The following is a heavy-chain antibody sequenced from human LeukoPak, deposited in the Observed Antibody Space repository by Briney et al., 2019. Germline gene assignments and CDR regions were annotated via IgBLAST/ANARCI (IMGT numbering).Heavy chain of an antibody. CDR2: IYHSGSGST. J-gene: IGHJ3*02. Sequence: SETLSLTCTVSGGSISSGGHSWSWIRQPPGKGLEWIGYIYHSGSGSTYYNPSLKSRVTISIDKSKNQFSLKLNSVTAADTAVYYCARAVGATTTGAFDIWGQGTMVTVSS. CDR3: ARAVGATTTGAFDI. V-gene: IGHV4-30-2*01. CDR1: GGSISSGGHS. D-gene: IGHD1-26*01.